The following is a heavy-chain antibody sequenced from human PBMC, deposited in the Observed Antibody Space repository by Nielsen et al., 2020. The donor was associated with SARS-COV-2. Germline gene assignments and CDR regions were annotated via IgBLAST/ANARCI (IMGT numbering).Heavy chain of an antibody. D-gene: IGHD3-16*01. Sequence: SETLSLTCAVYGGSFSGYYWSWIRQPPGKGLEWIGEINHSGSTNYNPSLKSRVTISVDTSKNQFSLKLSSVTAADTAVYYCASLRGGWFDPWGQGTLVTVSS. CDR2: INHSGST. V-gene: IGHV4-34*01. J-gene: IGHJ5*02. CDR1: GGSFSGYY. CDR3: ASLRGGWFDP.